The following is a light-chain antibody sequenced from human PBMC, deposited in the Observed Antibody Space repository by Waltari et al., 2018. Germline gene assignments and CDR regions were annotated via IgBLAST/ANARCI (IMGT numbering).Light chain of an antibody. J-gene: IGLJ3*02. CDR2: VNSDGSH. V-gene: IGLV4-69*01. CDR3: QTGGHGTWV. CDR1: SGHSSNV. Sequence: QLVLTQPPSASASLGASVQLTCTVSSGHSSNVIAWLQQQPGKGPRYLMKVNSDGSHSKGDEIPDRFSGSSSGTEHYLTISSLQSEDEADYYCQTGGHGTWVFGGGTKLTVL.